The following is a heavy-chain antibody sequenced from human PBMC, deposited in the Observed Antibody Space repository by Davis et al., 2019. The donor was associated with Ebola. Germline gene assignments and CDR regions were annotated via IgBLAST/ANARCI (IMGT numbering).Heavy chain of an antibody. CDR2: IYPGDSDT. CDR1: GYSFTSYW. J-gene: IGHJ4*02. Sequence: PGGSLRLSCKGSGYSFTSYWIGWVRQMPGKGLEWMGIIYPGDSDTRYSPSFQGQVTISADKSISTAYLQWSSLKASDTAMYYCARSLWLAQYYFDYWGQGTLVTVSS. CDR3: ARSLWLAQYYFDY. D-gene: IGHD6-19*01. V-gene: IGHV5-51*01.